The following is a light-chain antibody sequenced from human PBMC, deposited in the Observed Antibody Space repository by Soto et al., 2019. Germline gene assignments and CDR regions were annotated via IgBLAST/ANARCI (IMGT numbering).Light chain of an antibody. V-gene: IGKV3-20*01. CDR2: GAS. CDR3: QQYGSSLFT. J-gene: IGKJ3*01. Sequence: EIVLTQSPGTLSLSPGERATLSCRASQSVSSSYLASHQQKPGQAPRLLIYGASSRVTGSPDRFSGCGSGTYFTLTISRLEPEDGAVYYCQQYGSSLFTVGPGTKVDIK. CDR1: QSVSSSY.